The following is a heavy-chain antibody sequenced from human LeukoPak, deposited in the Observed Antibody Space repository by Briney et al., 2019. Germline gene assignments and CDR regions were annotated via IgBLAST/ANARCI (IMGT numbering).Heavy chain of an antibody. CDR2: ISNSGSSI. CDR3: ARDGKAVAVAFDI. CDR1: GFTFSDSY. V-gene: IGHV3-11*04. D-gene: IGHD6-19*01. Sequence: GGSLRLSCAASGFTFSDSYMTWIRQASGRGLEWVSYISNSGSSIYYADSVKGRFTTSRDNAKSSLYLQMNSLRAEDTAVYYCARDGKAVAVAFDIWGQGTMVTVSS. J-gene: IGHJ3*02.